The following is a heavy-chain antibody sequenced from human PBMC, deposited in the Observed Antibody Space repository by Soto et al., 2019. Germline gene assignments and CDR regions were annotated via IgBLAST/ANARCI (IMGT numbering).Heavy chain of an antibody. V-gene: IGHV3-23*04. D-gene: IGHD6-19*01. CDR2: ISGSGGST. J-gene: IGHJ5*02. CDR1: GFTFSDHY. CDR3: AKMSGIAVAGTFDP. Sequence: VQMVESGGDLVKPGGSLRLSCAASGFTFSDHYMTWIRQSPGKGLEWVSAISGSGGSTYYADSVKGRFTISRDNSKNTLYLQMNSLRAEDTAVYYCAKMSGIAVAGTFDPWGQGTLVTVSS.